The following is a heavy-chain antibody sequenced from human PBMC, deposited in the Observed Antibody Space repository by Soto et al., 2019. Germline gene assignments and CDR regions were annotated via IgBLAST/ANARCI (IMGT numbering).Heavy chain of an antibody. J-gene: IGHJ6*02. CDR3: VKAGEGGRYYDTLPFLKYYYYGMDV. CDR1: GFTFSSYA. Sequence: GGSLRLSCSASGFTFSSYAMHWVRQAPGKGLEYVSAISSNGGSTYYADSVKGRFTISRDNSKNTLYLQMSSLRAEDTAVYYCVKAGEGGRYYDTLPFLKYYYYGMDVWGQGTTVTVSS. CDR2: ISSNGGST. D-gene: IGHD3-22*01. V-gene: IGHV3-64D*08.